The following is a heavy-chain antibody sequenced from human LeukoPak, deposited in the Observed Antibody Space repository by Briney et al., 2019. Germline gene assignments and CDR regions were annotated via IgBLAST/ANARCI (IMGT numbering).Heavy chain of an antibody. V-gene: IGHV4-39*07. J-gene: IGHJ4*02. D-gene: IGHD5-12*01. CDR1: GGSISSSSYY. Sequence: SETLSLTCTVSGGSISSSSYYWGWIRQPPGKGLEWIGSIYYSGSTYYNPSLKSRVTISVDTSKNQFSLKLSSVTAADTAVYYCARDAPSGYGSTDREFEYWGQGTLVTVSS. CDR2: IYYSGST. CDR3: ARDAPSGYGSTDREFEY.